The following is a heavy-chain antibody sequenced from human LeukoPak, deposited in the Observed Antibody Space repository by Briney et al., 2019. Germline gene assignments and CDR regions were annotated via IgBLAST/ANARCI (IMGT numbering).Heavy chain of an antibody. CDR2: INPSGGST. J-gene: IGHJ6*02. CDR3: ARSPLSDYGMDV. V-gene: IGHV1-46*01. CDR1: GYTFTSYY. Sequence: ASVKVSCKASGYTFTSYYMHWVRQAPGQGLEWMGIINPSGGSTSYAQKFQGRATMTRDTSTSTVYMELSSLRSEDTAVYYCARSPLSDYGMDVWGQGTTVTVSS.